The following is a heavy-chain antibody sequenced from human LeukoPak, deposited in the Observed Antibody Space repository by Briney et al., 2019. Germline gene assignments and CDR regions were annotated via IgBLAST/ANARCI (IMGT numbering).Heavy chain of an antibody. D-gene: IGHD2-15*01. CDR3: ARGLKGFCSGGSCVWWEFVSFDY. J-gene: IGHJ4*02. Sequence: QAGGSLRLSCAASGFTFSSYWMHRVRQAPGKGLVWVSRINTDGSSTSYADSVKGRFTISRDNSKNTLYLQMNSLRAEDTAVYYCARGLKGFCSGGSCVWWEFVSFDYWGQGTLVTVSS. CDR2: INTDGSST. V-gene: IGHV3-74*01. CDR1: GFTFSSYW.